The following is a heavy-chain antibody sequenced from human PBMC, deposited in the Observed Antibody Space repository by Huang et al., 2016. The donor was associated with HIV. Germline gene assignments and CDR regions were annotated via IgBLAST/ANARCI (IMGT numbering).Heavy chain of an antibody. Sequence: EVQLVESGGGLIQPGGSLRLSCAASGFTVSGTYMSWVRQSPRKGLEWVSVIYGGGTTYFADSVKGRFTFSRDNSKNTGYLQMNSLRADDTAVYYCARGGNTVGYFDNWGQGTLVTVSS. J-gene: IGHJ4*02. CDR1: GFTVSGTY. V-gene: IGHV3-53*01. D-gene: IGHD1-26*01. CDR2: IYGGGTT. CDR3: ARGGNTVGYFDN.